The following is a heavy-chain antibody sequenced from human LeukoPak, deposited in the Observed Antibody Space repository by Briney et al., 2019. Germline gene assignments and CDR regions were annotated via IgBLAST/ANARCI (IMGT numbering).Heavy chain of an antibody. J-gene: IGHJ4*02. CDR2: INAGNGNT. CDR3: ARSGWSLEELDY. V-gene: IGHV1-3*01. D-gene: IGHD6-19*01. CDR1: GYTFTSYA. Sequence: EASVKVSCKASGYTFTSYAMHWVRQAPGQRLEWMGWINAGNGNTKYSQKFQGRVTITRDTSASTAYMELSSLRSEDTVVYYCARSGWSLEELDYWGQGTLVTVSS.